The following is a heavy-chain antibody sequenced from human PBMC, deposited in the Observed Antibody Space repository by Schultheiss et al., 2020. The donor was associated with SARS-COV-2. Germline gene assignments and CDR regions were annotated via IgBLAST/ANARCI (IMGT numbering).Heavy chain of an antibody. CDR1: GYSFTSYW. V-gene: IGHV5-51*01. D-gene: IGHD6-19*01. CDR2: IYPGDSDT. CDR3: ARHKEVAGKMDV. Sequence: GGSLRLSCKGSGYSFTSYWIGCVRQMPGKGLEWMGIIYPGDSDTRYSPSFQGQVTISADKSISTAYLQWSSLKASDTAMYYCARHKEVAGKMDVWGKGTTVTVSS. J-gene: IGHJ6*04.